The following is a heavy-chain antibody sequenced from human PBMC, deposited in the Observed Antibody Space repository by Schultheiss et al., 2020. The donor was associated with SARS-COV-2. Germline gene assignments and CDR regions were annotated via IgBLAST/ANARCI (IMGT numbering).Heavy chain of an antibody. CDR2: IIPIFGTA. Sequence: SVKVSCKASGGTFSSYAISWVRQAPGQGLEWMGGIIPIFGTANYAQKFQGRVTITADESTSTAYMELSSLRSEDTAVYYCARDYTRNDSSGYWVQGTLVTVSS. V-gene: IGHV1-69*13. CDR1: GGTFSSYA. D-gene: IGHD3-22*01. J-gene: IGHJ4*02. CDR3: ARDYTRNDSSGY.